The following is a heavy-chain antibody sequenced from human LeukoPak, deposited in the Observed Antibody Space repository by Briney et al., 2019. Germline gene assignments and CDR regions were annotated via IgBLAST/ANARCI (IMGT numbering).Heavy chain of an antibody. D-gene: IGHD5-18*01. V-gene: IGHV3-23*01. CDR3: AKDGYSYGGLYYYYMDV. J-gene: IGHJ6*03. CDR1: GFTFSSYA. CDR2: ISGSGGST. Sequence: GGSLRLSCAASGFTFSSYAMSWVRQAPGKGLEWVSAISGSGGSTYYADSVKGRFTISRDNSKNTLYLQMNSLRAEDTAVYYCAKDGYSYGGLYYYYMDVWGKGTTVTVSS.